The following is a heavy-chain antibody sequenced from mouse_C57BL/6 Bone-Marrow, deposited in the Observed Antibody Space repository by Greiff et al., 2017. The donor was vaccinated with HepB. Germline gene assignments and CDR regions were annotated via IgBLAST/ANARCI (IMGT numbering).Heavy chain of an antibody. D-gene: IGHD2-1*01. Sequence: VQLQQSGAELVRPGTSVKMSCTASGYTFTNYWIGWAKQRPGHGLEWIGDIYPGGGYTNYTEKFKGKATLTADKSSSTAYMQFSSLTSEDSAIYYCARGENGNYEYFDVWGTGTTVTVSS. CDR1: GYTFTNYW. J-gene: IGHJ1*03. CDR3: ARGENGNYEYFDV. CDR2: IYPGGGYT. V-gene: IGHV1-63*01.